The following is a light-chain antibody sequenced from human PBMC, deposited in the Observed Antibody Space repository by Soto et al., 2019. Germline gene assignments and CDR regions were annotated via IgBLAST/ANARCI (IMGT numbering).Light chain of an antibody. CDR2: SNN. CDR1: SSNIGSNT. Sequence: QSVLTQSPSASGTPGPRVTISCSGSSSNIGSNTVTWYQQLPGTAPKLLIYSNNQWPSGVPDRFSGSKSGTSASLAISGLQSEDEADYYCAAWDDRLNGVIFGGGTKLTVL. V-gene: IGLV1-44*01. CDR3: AAWDDRLNGVI. J-gene: IGLJ2*01.